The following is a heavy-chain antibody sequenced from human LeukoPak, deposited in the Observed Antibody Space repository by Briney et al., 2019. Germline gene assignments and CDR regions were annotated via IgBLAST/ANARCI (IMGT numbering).Heavy chain of an antibody. Sequence: GGSLRLSCAASGFTFSTFSMNGVPQAPGKGLEWVSSISSSSSYKYYAAPVKGQFTIYRDNAKNSLYLQMNSLRAEDTAVYYCAGDDYGVPRVAFDIWGEGTMVTVSS. CDR3: AGDDYGVPRVAFDI. CDR1: GFTFSTFS. CDR2: ISSSSSYK. D-gene: IGHD4-17*01. V-gene: IGHV3-21*01. J-gene: IGHJ3*02.